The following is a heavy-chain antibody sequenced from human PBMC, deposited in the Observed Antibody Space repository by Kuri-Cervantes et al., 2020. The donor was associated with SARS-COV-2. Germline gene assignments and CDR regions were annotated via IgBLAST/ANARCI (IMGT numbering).Heavy chain of an antibody. D-gene: IGHD3-9*01. CDR2: ISGRGDNT. Sequence: GESLKISCVASGFTFDRYAMTWVRQAPGKGLEWVAGISGRGDNTKYADTVKGRIIVSRDNSENTLYLQMNSLRAEDTAVYFCTKGGPYDPLTGYFSRSGNLYYHYYYMDVWGKGTTVTVSS. J-gene: IGHJ6*03. CDR1: GFTFDRYA. CDR3: TKGGPYDPLTGYFSRSGNLYYHYYYMDV. V-gene: IGHV3-23*01.